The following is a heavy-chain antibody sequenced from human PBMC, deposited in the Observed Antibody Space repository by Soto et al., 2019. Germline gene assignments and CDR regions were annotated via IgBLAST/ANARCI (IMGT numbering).Heavy chain of an antibody. CDR2: INPISGGA. Sequence: QVQLVQSGAEVKNPGASVKVSCKASGYRFTGYYIHWVRQAPGQALEWMGWINPISGGAAFAQKFQDRVTLTRDTSTSTAYMELNTLRSDDTAIYFCVRCSSGYWGYVDSWGQGSLVAVPS. V-gene: IGHV1-2*02. D-gene: IGHD3-22*01. CDR1: GYRFTGYY. CDR3: VRCSSGYWGYVDS. J-gene: IGHJ5*01.